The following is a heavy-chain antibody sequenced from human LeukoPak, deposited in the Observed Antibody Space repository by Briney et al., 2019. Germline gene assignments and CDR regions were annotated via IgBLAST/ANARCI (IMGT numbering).Heavy chain of an antibody. J-gene: IGHJ6*02. CDR3: AREEVDIVVVPAPRPYGMDV. CDR1: GYTFTGYY. CDR2: INPNSGGT. Sequence: ASVKVSCKASGYTFTGYYMHWVRQAPGQGLEWMGRINPNSGGTNYAQKFQGRVTMTRDTPISTAYMELSSLRSEDTAVYYCAREEVDIVVVPAPRPYGMDVWGQGTTVTVSS. D-gene: IGHD2-2*01. V-gene: IGHV1-2*06.